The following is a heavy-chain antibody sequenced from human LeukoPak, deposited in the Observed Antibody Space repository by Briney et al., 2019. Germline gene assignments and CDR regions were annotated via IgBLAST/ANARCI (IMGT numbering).Heavy chain of an antibody. CDR3: EGSGGY. J-gene: IGHJ4*02. V-gene: IGHV3-7*01. CDR1: GFTFSTYW. D-gene: IGHD6-19*01. CDR2: IKKDGSEK. Sequence: GGSLRLSCAASGFTFSTYWMSWVRQAPGKGLEWVANIKKDGSEKYYVDSVKGRFTISRDNAKNSLYLQMNSLRVEDTAVYYSEGSGGYWGQGTLVTVSS.